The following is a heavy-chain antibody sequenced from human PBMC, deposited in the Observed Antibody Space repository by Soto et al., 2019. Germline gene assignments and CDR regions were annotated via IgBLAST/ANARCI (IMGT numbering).Heavy chain of an antibody. J-gene: IGHJ4*02. Sequence: QVQLQESGPGLVKPSQTLSLTCTVSGGSISSGDYYWSWIRQPPGKGLEWIGYIYYSGSTYYNPSLKSRGDMSVVTATDHFSVKRSAGTPADTAVYYCASRGTTTDCSGGNCYARGFDYWGQGTLVTVSS. D-gene: IGHD2-15*01. CDR3: ASRGTTTDCSGGNCYARGFDY. CDR1: GGSISSGDYY. V-gene: IGHV4-30-4*01. CDR2: IYYSGST.